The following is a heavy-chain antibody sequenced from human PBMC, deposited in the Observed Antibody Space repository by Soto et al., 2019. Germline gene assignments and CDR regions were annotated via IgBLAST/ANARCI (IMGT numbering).Heavy chain of an antibody. D-gene: IGHD6-13*01. Sequence: GESLKISCKGSGYNFDTYWINWVRQTPGKGLEWMGRIDPIDSKTKYSPSLEGHITISVDKSISTTYLQWSSLKASDTAIYYCARRIAAAGGYYYYAFDVWGPGTAVTVSS. CDR2: IDPIDSKT. V-gene: IGHV5-10-1*01. J-gene: IGHJ6*02. CDR3: ARRIAAAGGYYYYAFDV. CDR1: GYNFDTYW.